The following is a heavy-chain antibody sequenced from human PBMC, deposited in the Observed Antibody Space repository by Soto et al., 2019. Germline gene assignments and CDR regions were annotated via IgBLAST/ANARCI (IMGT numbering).Heavy chain of an antibody. D-gene: IGHD6-6*01. V-gene: IGHV4-34*01. J-gene: IGHJ4*02. Sequence: PSETLSLTCAVYGGSFSGYYWSWIRQPPGKGLEWIGEINHSGSTNYNPPLKSRVTISVDTSKNQFSLKLSSVTAADTAVYYCARGLYSSSSSYFDYWGQGTLVTVSS. CDR3: ARGLYSSSSSYFDY. CDR1: GGSFSGYY. CDR2: INHSGST.